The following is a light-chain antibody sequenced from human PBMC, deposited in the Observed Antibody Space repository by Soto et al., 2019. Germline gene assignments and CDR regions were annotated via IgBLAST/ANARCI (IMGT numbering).Light chain of an antibody. CDR3: QQRYNWPLT. Sequence: EIVLTQSPATLSLSPGERATLSCRASQTLSTYVAWYQQKPGQAPRLLIYDASNRATGIPARFSGSGSGADFTLTISSLEPEDFAVYYCQQRYNWPLTFGQGTKVDIK. CDR2: DAS. CDR1: QTLSTY. J-gene: IGKJ1*01. V-gene: IGKV3-11*01.